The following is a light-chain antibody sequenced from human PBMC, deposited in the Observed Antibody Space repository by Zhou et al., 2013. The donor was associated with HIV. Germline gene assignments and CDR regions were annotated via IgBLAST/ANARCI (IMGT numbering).Light chain of an antibody. CDR1: QSVSNN. J-gene: IGKJ1*01. V-gene: IGKV3-15*01. CDR3: QQYGSSPRT. CDR2: GAS. Sequence: ETVMTQSPATLSVSPGERATLSCRASQSVSNNLAWYQQKPGQAPRLLIYGASTRATGVPARFSGSGSGTDFTLTISSLQSEDFAVYYCQQYGSSPRTFGQGTKVEIK.